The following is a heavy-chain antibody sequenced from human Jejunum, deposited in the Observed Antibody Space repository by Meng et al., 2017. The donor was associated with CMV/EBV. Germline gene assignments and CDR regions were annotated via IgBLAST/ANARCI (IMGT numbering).Heavy chain of an antibody. V-gene: IGHV4-31*03. D-gene: IGHD2-2*02. CDR3: GRYALYGTDY. CDR2: MSDSGTT. J-gene: IGHJ4*02. Sequence: QVHLPESGPVRVQPSDNLSLVCTVSGGSIKSGGYHWSWVRQHPGKGLEYIGFMSDSGTTYYNPSLRSRVSISEIGSSKNLFSLTRRSVTAAPTAWYWSGRYALYGTDYWCQRVLVTVSS. CDR1: GGSIKSGGYH.